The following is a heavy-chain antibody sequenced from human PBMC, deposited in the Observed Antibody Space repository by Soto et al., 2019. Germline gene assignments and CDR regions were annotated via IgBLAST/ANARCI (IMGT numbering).Heavy chain of an antibody. J-gene: IGHJ4*02. Sequence: LRLSCAASGFTFSSYGMHWVRQAPGKGLEWVAVISYDGSNKYYADSVKGRFTISRDNSKNTLYLQMNSLRAEDTAVYYCAKGALGYWGQGTLVTVSS. CDR3: AKGALGY. V-gene: IGHV3-30*18. CDR2: ISYDGSNK. CDR1: GFTFSSYG.